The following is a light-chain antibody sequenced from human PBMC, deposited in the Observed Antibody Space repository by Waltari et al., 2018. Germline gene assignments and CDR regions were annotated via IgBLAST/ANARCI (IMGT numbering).Light chain of an antibody. Sequence: QSALPQPRSVSGSPGQPVTISCTGPSSDVGGSNYFPWYQQPPGKAPKFMIYDVNKRPSGVPDRFSGSKSGNTASLTISGLQAEDEADYYCCSYAGSYTFVFGGGTKLTVL. CDR2: DVN. CDR3: CSYAGSYTFV. V-gene: IGLV2-11*01. J-gene: IGLJ2*01. CDR1: SSDVGGSNY.